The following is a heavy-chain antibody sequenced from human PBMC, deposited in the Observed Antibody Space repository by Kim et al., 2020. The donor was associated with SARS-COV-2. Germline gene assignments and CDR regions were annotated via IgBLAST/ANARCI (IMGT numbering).Heavy chain of an antibody. V-gene: IGHV4-39*01. J-gene: IGHJ5*02. Sequence: SETLSLTCTVSGGSISSSSYYWGWIRQPPGKGLEWIGNIYYSGSTYYNPSLKSRVTISVDTSNNQFSLKLSSVTAADTAVYYCARRGRWGVVVAVGNWFDPWGQGTLVTVSS. CDR3: ARRGRWGVVVAVGNWFDP. CDR1: GGSISSSSYY. CDR2: IYYSGST. D-gene: IGHD2-15*01.